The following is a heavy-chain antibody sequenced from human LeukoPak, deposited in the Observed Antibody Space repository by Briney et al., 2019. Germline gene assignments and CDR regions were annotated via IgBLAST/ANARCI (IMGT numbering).Heavy chain of an antibody. V-gene: IGHV4-59*01. D-gene: IGHD6-13*01. CDR1: GGSISNYY. CDR3: ARNLIPEQLVLNY. J-gene: IGHJ4*02. Sequence: SETLSLTCTVSGGSISNYYWNWIRQPPGKGLEWIGYIYYTGSTNYNPSLKSRVTMSVDTSKNQFSLNLRSVTPEDTAVYYCARNLIPEQLVLNYWGQGTLVTVSS. CDR2: IYYTGST.